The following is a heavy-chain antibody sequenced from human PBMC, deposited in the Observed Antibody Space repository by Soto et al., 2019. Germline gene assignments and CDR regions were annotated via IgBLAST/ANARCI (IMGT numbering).Heavy chain of an antibody. V-gene: IGHV3-15*01. D-gene: IGHD3-3*01. CDR2: IKSKTDGGTT. CDR3: TTDVWGFLEWLLYPDDY. CDR1: GFTFSNAW. J-gene: IGHJ4*02. Sequence: GGSLRLSCAASGFTFSNAWMSWVRQAPGKGLEWVGRIKSKTDGGTTDYAAPVKGRFTISRDDSKNTLYLQMNSLKTEDTAVYYCTTDVWGFLEWLLYPDDYWGQGTLVTVSS.